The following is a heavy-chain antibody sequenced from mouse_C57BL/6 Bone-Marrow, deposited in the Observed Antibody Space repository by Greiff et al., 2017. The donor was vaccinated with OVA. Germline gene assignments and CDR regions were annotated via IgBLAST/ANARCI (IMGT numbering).Heavy chain of an antibody. CDR1: GFTFSNYW. D-gene: IGHD4-1*01. J-gene: IGHJ2*01. CDR3: TGRHWDSYYFDY. Sequence: EVKLVESGGGLVQPGGSMKLSCVASGFTFSNYWMNWVRQSPEKGLEWVAQIRLKSDNYATHDAESVTGRLTISRADSKSSVYLHMNNLRAEDTGIYYCTGRHWDSYYFDYGGQGTTLTVSS. CDR2: IRLKSDNYAT. V-gene: IGHV6-3*01.